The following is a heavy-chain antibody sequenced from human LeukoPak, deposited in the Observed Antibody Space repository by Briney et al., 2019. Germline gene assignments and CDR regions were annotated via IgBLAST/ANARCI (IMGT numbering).Heavy chain of an antibody. Sequence: GGSLRLSCAASGFTFSNYWMHWVRHAPGKGPVWVSRIKSDGSSTRIADSAQGRFTISRDNGKNTLYLQMNSLRAEDTVVYYCARGGDSSNWYPGYFDYWGQGALVTVSS. CDR3: ARGGDSSNWYPGYFDY. CDR1: GFTFSNYW. CDR2: IKSDGSST. J-gene: IGHJ4*02. V-gene: IGHV3-74*01. D-gene: IGHD6-13*01.